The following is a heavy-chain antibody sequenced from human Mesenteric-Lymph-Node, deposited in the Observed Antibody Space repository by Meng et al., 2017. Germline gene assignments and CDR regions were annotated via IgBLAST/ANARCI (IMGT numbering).Heavy chain of an antibody. CDR1: GGTSSSYP. Sequence: QVQLVQSGARVTKPGYPLKASCKAFGGTSSSYPLSWVRQAPGQGLEWMGRIIPILGIANYAQKFQGRVTITADKSTSTAYMELSSLRSEDTAVYYCASTSPQFDYWGQGTLVTVSS. V-gene: IGHV1-69*02. CDR3: ASTSPQFDY. J-gene: IGHJ4*02. D-gene: IGHD3-16*01. CDR2: IIPILGIA.